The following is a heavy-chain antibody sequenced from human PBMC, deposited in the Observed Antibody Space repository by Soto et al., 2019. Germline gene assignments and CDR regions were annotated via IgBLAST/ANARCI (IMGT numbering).Heavy chain of an antibody. CDR2: LYSGGAT. CDR1: GFIVSSNY. CDR3: LRGRYGSQIH. V-gene: IGHV3-53*04. Sequence: GGSLRLSCAASGFIVSSNYMTWVRQAPGKGLEWVSLLYSGGATHYAASVKGRFTISSHSSQNTLFLQMNSLRTEDTATYYCLRGRYGSQIHWGQGTKGTVSS. D-gene: IGHD3-10*01. J-gene: IGHJ4*02.